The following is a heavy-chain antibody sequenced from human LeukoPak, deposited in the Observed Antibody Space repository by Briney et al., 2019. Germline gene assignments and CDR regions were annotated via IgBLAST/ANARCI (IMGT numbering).Heavy chain of an antibody. CDR1: GGSISTYY. CDR2: IYYSGST. CDR3: ARRIWNYSYFDS. Sequence: SETLPLTCTVSGGSISTYYWSWIRQSPGKGLEWIGYIYYSGSTNYNPSLKSRVTISVDTSKNQFSLKLTSVTAADTAVYYCARRIWNYSYFDSWGQGTLVTVSS. J-gene: IGHJ4*02. D-gene: IGHD1-7*01. V-gene: IGHV4-59*08.